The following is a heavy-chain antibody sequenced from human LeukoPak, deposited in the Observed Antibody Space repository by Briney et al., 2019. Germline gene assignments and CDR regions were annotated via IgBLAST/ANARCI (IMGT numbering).Heavy chain of an antibody. J-gene: IGHJ2*01. CDR1: GFTFSSYA. Sequence: GSLRLSCAASGFTFSSYAMSWVRQAPGKGLEWVSAISGSGGSTYYADSVKGRFTISRDNSKNTLYLQMNSLRAEDTAVYYCAKSGRDGYRTLWYFDLWGRGTLVTVSS. CDR3: AKSGRDGYRTLWYFDL. V-gene: IGHV3-23*01. CDR2: ISGSGGST. D-gene: IGHD5-24*01.